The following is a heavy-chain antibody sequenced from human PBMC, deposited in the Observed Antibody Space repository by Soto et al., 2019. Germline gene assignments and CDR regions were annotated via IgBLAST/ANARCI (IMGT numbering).Heavy chain of an antibody. D-gene: IGHD2-15*01. CDR2: ISGSGGST. Sequence: HPGGSLRLSCAASGFTFSSYAMSWVRQAPGKGLEWVSAISGSGGSTYYADSVKGRFTVSRDNSKNTLYLQMNSLRAEDTAVYYCAKTSFCSVPGCSFFDYWGQGTLVTVSS. CDR3: AKTSFCSVPGCSFFDY. CDR1: GFTFSSYA. J-gene: IGHJ4*02. V-gene: IGHV3-23*01.